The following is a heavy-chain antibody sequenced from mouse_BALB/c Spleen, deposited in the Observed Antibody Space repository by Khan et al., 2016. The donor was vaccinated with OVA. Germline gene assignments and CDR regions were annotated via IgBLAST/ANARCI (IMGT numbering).Heavy chain of an antibody. J-gene: IGHJ2*01. D-gene: IGHD2-10*01. Sequence: VQLQESGAELMKPGASVKISCKATGYAFRSYWIEWVKQRPGHGLEWVGEILPGTGNTNYNEKFEGKATFTADPSSNTVYLQLSSLTSEDSAVYYCARPYYDDYWGQGTTLTVSS. V-gene: IGHV1-9*01. CDR3: ARPYYDDY. CDR1: GYAFRSYW. CDR2: ILPGTGNT.